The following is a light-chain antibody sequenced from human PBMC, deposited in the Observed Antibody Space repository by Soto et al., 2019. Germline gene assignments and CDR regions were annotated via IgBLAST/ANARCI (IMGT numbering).Light chain of an antibody. CDR3: QQYNLQSWT. CDR2: KAS. Sequence: DIQMTQSPSTLSASVGDRVTITCRASQSISVWLAWYQQKPGKAPNLLIYKASTLQRGVPSRFSGSGSGTEFTLTIISLQPDDFATYYCQQYNLQSWTFGQGTKVEI. V-gene: IGKV1-5*03. CDR1: QSISVW. J-gene: IGKJ1*01.